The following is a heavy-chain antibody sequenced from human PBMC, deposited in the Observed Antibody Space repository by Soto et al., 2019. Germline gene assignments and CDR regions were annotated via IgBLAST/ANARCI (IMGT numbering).Heavy chain of an antibody. CDR3: ASKFGELLADAFDI. CDR1: GGSFSGYY. CDR2: ISYSGST. J-gene: IGHJ3*02. V-gene: IGHV4-30-4*01. Sequence: PSETLSLTCAVYGGSFSGYYWSWIRQPPGKGLEWIGFISYSGSTYYSTSLKSRVTISVDTSKSQFSLNLSSVTAADTAVYYCASKFGELLADAFDIWGQGTMVTVS. D-gene: IGHD3-10*01.